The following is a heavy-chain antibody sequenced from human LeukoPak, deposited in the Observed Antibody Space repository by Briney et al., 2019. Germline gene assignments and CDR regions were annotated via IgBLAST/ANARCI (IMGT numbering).Heavy chain of an antibody. D-gene: IGHD1-1*01. J-gene: IGHJ6*03. CDR1: GYTFTSYA. CDR3: ATVITGTPVYYYYMDV. V-gene: IGHV1-3*01. CDR2: INAGNGNT. Sequence: GASVKVSCKASGYTFTSYAMHWVRQAPGQRLEWMGWINAGNGNTKYSQKFQGRVTMTEDTSTDTAYMELSSLRSEDTAVYYCATVITGTPVYYYYMDVWGKGTTVTVSS.